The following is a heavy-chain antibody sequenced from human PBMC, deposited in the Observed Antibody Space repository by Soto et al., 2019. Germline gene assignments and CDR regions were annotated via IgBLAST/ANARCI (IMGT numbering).Heavy chain of an antibody. Sequence: QVQLVESGGGVVQPGRSLRLSCVASGFTFSSYGMHWVRQAPGKGLEWVAIISYDGSNTYYADSVKGRFTISRDNSKNTRYLQMTSLRAEDTSVYYCAKEGGLSGSYYISSSYYFDYWGQGTLVTVSS. CDR2: ISYDGSNT. CDR1: GFTFSSYG. J-gene: IGHJ4*02. V-gene: IGHV3-30*18. D-gene: IGHD1-26*01. CDR3: AKEGGLSGSYYISSSYYFDY.